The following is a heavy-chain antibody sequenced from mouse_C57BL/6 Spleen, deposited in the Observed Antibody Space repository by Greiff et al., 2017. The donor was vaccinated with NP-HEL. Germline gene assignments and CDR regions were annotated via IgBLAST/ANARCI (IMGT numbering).Heavy chain of an antibody. Sequence: QVQLKESGAELARPGASVKLSCKASGYTFTSYGISWVKQRTGQGLEWIGEIFPRSGNTYYNEKFKGKATLTADKSSSTAYMELRSLTSEDSAVYFCARGRAGSYDYFDYWGQGTTLTVSS. CDR1: GYTFTSYG. CDR3: ARGRAGSYDYFDY. V-gene: IGHV1-81*01. CDR2: IFPRSGNT. D-gene: IGHD1-1*02. J-gene: IGHJ2*01.